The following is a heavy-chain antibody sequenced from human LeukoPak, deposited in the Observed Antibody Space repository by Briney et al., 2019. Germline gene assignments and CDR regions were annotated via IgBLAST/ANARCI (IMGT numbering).Heavy chain of an antibody. CDR1: GGSISSGGYY. CDR3: ARGPYLATYYDFWSDPGAAFDI. J-gene: IGHJ3*02. V-gene: IGHV4-30-2*01. CDR2: IYHSGST. Sequence: PSETLSLTCTVSGGSISSGGYYWSWIRQPPGKGLEWIGYIYHSGSTYYNPSLKSRVTISVDRSKNQFSLKLSSVTAADTAVYYCARGPYLATYYDFWSDPGAAFDIWGQGTMVTVSS. D-gene: IGHD3-3*01.